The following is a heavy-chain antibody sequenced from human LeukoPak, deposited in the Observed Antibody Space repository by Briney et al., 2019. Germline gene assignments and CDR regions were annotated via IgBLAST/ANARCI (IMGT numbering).Heavy chain of an antibody. Sequence: GGSLRLSCAASGFTFSSYAMSWVRQAPGKGLEWVSAISGSGGSTYYADSVKGRFTISRDNSKNTLYLQMNSLRAEDTAVDYCAKVFRSSGYYSESRGAFDIWGQGTMVTVSS. J-gene: IGHJ3*02. CDR1: GFTFSSYA. CDR2: ISGSGGST. V-gene: IGHV3-23*01. CDR3: AKVFRSSGYYSESRGAFDI. D-gene: IGHD3-22*01.